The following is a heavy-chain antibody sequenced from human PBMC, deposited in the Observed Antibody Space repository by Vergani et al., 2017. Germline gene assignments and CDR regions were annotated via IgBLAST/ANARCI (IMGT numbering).Heavy chain of an antibody. Sequence: QVHLVESGGGAVQPGRSLTLSCVASGFSFRGHGMHWVRQAPGKGLEWVAMISYDGDRRDYGDFAKGRFTISRDSSKTVYLQMNSLRVEDTAMYFCAKHQQQLPIYWYFDLWGRGTLVTVSS. D-gene: IGHD6-13*01. J-gene: IGHJ2*01. CDR2: ISYDGDRR. V-gene: IGHV3-30*18. CDR1: GFSFRGHG. CDR3: AKHQQQLPIYWYFDL.